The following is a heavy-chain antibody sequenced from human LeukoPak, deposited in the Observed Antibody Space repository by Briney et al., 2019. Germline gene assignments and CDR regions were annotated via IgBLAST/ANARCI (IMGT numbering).Heavy chain of an antibody. CDR1: GYTFTSYG. Sequence: ASVKVSCKASGYTFTSYGISWVRQAPGEVLEWTGIINPSCASTTYAQNFQGRVTMTRDTSTSVVYMEVSSLRSEDTAVHYCARGGSLAVAPHQYYFDYWGQGTLVTVSS. J-gene: IGHJ4*02. D-gene: IGHD6-19*01. CDR3: ARGGSLAVAPHQYYFDY. CDR2: INPSCAST. V-gene: IGHV1-46*01.